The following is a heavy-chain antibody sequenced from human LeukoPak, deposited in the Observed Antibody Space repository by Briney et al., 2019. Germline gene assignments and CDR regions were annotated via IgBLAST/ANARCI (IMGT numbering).Heavy chain of an antibody. CDR3: ASARLGSGLEGAFDI. D-gene: IGHD6-25*01. CDR1: GGSISSYF. CDR2: TYYSGST. J-gene: IGHJ3*02. Sequence: SETLSLTCTVSGGSISSYFWSWIRQPPGKGLEWIGYTYYSGSTNYNPSLKSRVTISVDTSKNQFSLKLSSVTAADTAVYYCASARLGSGLEGAFDIWGQGTMVTVSS. V-gene: IGHV4-59*01.